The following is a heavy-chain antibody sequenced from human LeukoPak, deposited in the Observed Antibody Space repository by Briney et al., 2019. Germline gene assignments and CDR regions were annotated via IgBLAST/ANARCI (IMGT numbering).Heavy chain of an antibody. Sequence: GGSLRLSCAASGFTFSSYAMSWVRQAPGKGLEWVSAVSGSGGSTYYADSVKGRFTISRDNSKNTLYLQMNSLRAEDTAVYYCAKTPETVYYYYYMDVWGKGTTVTVSS. CDR1: GFTFSSYA. D-gene: IGHD1-14*01. CDR2: VSGSGGST. J-gene: IGHJ6*03. CDR3: AKTPETVYYYYYMDV. V-gene: IGHV3-23*01.